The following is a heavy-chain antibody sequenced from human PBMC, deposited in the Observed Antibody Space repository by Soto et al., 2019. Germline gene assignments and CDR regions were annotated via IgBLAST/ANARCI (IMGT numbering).Heavy chain of an antibody. Sequence: QVQLQESGPGLVKPSQTLSLTCTVSGGSISSGGYYWSWIRQHPGKGLEWIGYIYYSGSTYYNPSLKSRVTISVDTSKNQFSLKLSSVTAADTAVFYCTRSLTPYKTFDYWGQGTLVTVSS. CDR3: TRSLTPYKTFDY. J-gene: IGHJ4*02. CDR2: IYYSGST. CDR1: GGSISSGGYY. V-gene: IGHV4-31*03. D-gene: IGHD1-20*01.